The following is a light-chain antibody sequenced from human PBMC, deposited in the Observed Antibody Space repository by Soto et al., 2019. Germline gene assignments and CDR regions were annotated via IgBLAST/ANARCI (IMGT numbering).Light chain of an antibody. CDR2: GNS. V-gene: IGLV1-40*01. CDR1: SSNIGAGYD. CDR3: QSYDSSLSGVV. Sequence: QAVVTQTPSVSGAPGQRVTISCTGSSSNIGAGYDVHWYQQLPGTAPKLLIYGNSNRPSGVPDRFSGSKSGTSASLAITGLQAVDEADYYCQSYDSSLSGVVFGGGTKLTVL. J-gene: IGLJ2*01.